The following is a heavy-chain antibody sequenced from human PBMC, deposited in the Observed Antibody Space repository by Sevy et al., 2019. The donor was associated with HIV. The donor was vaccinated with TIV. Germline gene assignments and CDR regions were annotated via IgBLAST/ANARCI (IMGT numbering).Heavy chain of an antibody. CDR1: GFTFSTYS. D-gene: IGHD2-15*01. Sequence: GGSLRLSCVASGFTFSTYSMNWVRQAPGKGLEWVSSISSSSNYICYADSVKGRFTISRDNAKNSLYLHMNSLRAEDTAVYYCARDDIVALDYIDYWGQGTLVTVSS. J-gene: IGHJ4*02. CDR2: ISSSSNYI. V-gene: IGHV3-21*01. CDR3: ARDDIVALDYIDY.